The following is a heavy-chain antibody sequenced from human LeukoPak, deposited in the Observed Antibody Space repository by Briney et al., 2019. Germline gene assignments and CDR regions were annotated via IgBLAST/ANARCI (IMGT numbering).Heavy chain of an antibody. Sequence: SETLSLTCTVSGGSISRYYWSWIRQPPGKGLEWIGYIYYSGSTNYNPSLKSRVTISVGTSKNQFSLKLSSVTAADTAVYYCARGDRGYSYPWGQGTLVTVSS. V-gene: IGHV4-59*01. J-gene: IGHJ4*02. CDR2: IYYSGST. D-gene: IGHD5-18*01. CDR3: ARGDRGYSYP. CDR1: GGSISRYY.